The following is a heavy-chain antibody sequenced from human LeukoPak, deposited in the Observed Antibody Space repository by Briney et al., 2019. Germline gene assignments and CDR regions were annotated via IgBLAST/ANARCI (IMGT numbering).Heavy chain of an antibody. CDR1: GFTFTSYW. Sequence: GGSLRLSCAASGFTFTSYWMHWVRQAPGKGLLWVSRIRSDGSSTSYADSVKGRFTISRDNSKNTLYLQMNSLRAEDTAVYYCAKDVPRGCSGGSCYPYYFDYWGRGTLVTVSS. CDR3: AKDVPRGCSGGSCYPYYFDY. V-gene: IGHV3-74*01. CDR2: IRSDGSST. J-gene: IGHJ4*02. D-gene: IGHD2-15*01.